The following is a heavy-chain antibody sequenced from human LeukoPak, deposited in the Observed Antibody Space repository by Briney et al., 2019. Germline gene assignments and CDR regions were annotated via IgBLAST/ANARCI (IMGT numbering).Heavy chain of an antibody. D-gene: IGHD1-1*01. CDR2: INKDGSEK. V-gene: IGHV3-7*01. J-gene: IGHJ4*02. CDR1: GFTFSTFW. CDR3: ARGGTFVSDY. Sequence: GGSLRLSCAASGFTFSTFWMSWVRQAPGKGLEWEANINKDGSEKYYVGSMKGRFTVSRDNAKNSLYLQMDSLRAEDTAVYYCARGGTFVSDYWGQGTLVTVSS.